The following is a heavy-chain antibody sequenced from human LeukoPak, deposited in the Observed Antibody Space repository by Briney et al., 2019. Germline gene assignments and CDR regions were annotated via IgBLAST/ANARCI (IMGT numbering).Heavy chain of an antibody. CDR2: IRYDGSNK. V-gene: IGHV3-30*02. J-gene: IGHJ4*02. Sequence: GGSLRLSCAASGFTFSSYGMHWVRQAPGKGLEWVAFIRYDGSNKYYADSVKGRFTISRDNSKNTLYLQMNSLRAEDTAVYYCAKEMWELVYYFDYWGQGTLVTVSS. CDR3: AKEMWELVYYFDY. CDR1: GFTFSSYG. D-gene: IGHD1-26*01.